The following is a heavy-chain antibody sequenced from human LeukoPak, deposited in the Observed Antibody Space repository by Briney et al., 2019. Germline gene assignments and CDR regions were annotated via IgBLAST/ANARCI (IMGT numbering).Heavy chain of an antibody. CDR3: AREAARQLVGFDY. CDR1: GFTFSSYS. CDR2: ISSSSSTI. Sequence: PGGSLRLSCAASGFTFSSYSMNWVRQAPGKGLEWVSYISSSSSTIYYADSVKGRFTISRDNAKNSLYLQMNSLRAEDTAVYYCAREAARQLVGFDYWGQGTLVTVSS. V-gene: IGHV3-48*04. D-gene: IGHD6-6*01. J-gene: IGHJ4*02.